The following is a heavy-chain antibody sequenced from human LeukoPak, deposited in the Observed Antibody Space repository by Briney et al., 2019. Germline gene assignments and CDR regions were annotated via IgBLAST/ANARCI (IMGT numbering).Heavy chain of an antibody. V-gene: IGHV5-51*01. J-gene: IGHJ3*01. CDR3: ARRWVTEDAYDV. CDR2: IYPGDSDT. CDR1: GYNFNNSW. Sequence: GESLKISCKGSGYNFNNSWIGWVRQMPGKGLEWMGLIYPGDSDTRYSPSFQGQVTISVDRSKTTAYVQWNSLKASDTAIYYCARRWVTEDAYDVWGQGTMVTVSS. D-gene: IGHD1-26*01.